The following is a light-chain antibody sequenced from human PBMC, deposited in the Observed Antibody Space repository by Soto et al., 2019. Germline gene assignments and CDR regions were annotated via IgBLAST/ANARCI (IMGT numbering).Light chain of an antibody. CDR1: SSDVGGYNY. Sequence: QSALTQPASVSGSPGQSITISCTGTSSDVGGYNYVSWYQQHPGKAPKVMIYDVTKRPSGISNRFSGSKSGNTAALTISGLLVEDAAVYYFCSYTSGSTRVVFGGGTKLTVL. V-gene: IGLV2-14*03. CDR2: DVT. J-gene: IGLJ2*01. CDR3: CSYTSGSTRVV.